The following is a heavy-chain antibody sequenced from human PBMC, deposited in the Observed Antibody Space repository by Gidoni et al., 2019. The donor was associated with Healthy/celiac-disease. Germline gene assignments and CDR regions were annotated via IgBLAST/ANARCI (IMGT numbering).Heavy chain of an antibody. Sequence: EVQLLESGGGLVQPGGSLRLSCAASGFPFSSYAISWVRQAPGKGLEWVSAISGSGGSTYYADSVKGRFTISRDNSKNTLYLQMNSLRAEDTAVYYCAKARNSSSWYWWFDPWGQGTLVTVSS. CDR3: AKARNSSSWYWWFDP. D-gene: IGHD6-13*01. V-gene: IGHV3-23*01. J-gene: IGHJ5*02. CDR2: ISGSGGST. CDR1: GFPFSSYA.